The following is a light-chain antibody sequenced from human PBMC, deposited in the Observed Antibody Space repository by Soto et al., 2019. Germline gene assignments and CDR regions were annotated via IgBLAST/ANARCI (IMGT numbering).Light chain of an antibody. J-gene: IGKJ4*01. CDR2: GAY. CDR1: QSVSSSF. Sequence: EIVWTQSPGTLSLSPGQRTTLSCRVSQSVSSSFLAWYQQQPGQAPRLLIYGAYIRATGIQDRFSGSGSGTDFTLTISILGPEDYAVYYCQRRSKSPLSLGGATKVEIK. V-gene: IGKV3D-20*02. CDR3: QRRSKSPLS.